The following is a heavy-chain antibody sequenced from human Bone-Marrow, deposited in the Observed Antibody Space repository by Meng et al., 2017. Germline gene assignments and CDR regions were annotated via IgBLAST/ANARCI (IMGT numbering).Heavy chain of an antibody. CDR2: INHSGST. D-gene: IGHD2-2*01. V-gene: IGHV4-34*01. CDR1: GGSFSGYY. J-gene: IGHJ4*02. CDR3: ARVGSRSEDY. Sequence: QVQLQQWGAGLLKPSETLSLTCAVYGGSFSGYYWSWIRQPPGKGLEWIGEINHSGSTNYNPSLKSRVTISVDTSKNQFSLKLSSVTAADTAVYYCARVGSRSEDYWGQGTLVTFSS.